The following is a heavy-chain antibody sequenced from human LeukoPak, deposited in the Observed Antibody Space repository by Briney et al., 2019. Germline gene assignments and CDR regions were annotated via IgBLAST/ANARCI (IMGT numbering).Heavy chain of an antibody. CDR2: IYPGDSDT. CDR1: GYSFPTYW. D-gene: IGHD5-18*01. V-gene: IGHV5-51*01. CDR3: ARRGYIDALDAFDI. Sequence: GESLKISCETSGYSFPTYWIAWVRPLPGKGLEWMGIIYPGDSDTRYSPSFQGQVIISVDKSTSTAYLQWNILKASDTAMYYCARRGYIDALDAFDIWGQGTIVTVSS. J-gene: IGHJ3*02.